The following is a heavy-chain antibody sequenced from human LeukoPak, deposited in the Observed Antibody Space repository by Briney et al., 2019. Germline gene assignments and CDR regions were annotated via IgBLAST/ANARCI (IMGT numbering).Heavy chain of an antibody. CDR1: GFTFSSYG. V-gene: IGHV3-30*18. CDR2: ISYDGSNK. CDR3: AKDPQVYDSSGYSYYFDY. J-gene: IGHJ4*02. Sequence: GRSLRLSCAASGFTFSSYGMHWVRQAPGKGLEWVAVISYDGSNKYYADSVKGRFTISRDNSKNTLYLQMNSLRAEDTAVYYCAKDPQVYDSSGYSYYFDYWGQGTLVTVSS. D-gene: IGHD3-22*01.